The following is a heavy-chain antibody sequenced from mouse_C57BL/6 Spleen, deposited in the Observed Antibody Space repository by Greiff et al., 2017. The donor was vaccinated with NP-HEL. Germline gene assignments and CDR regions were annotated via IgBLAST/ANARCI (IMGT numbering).Heavy chain of an antibody. J-gene: IGHJ2*01. CDR1: GFTFSSYA. CDR3: TRARYSNYDFDY. CDR2: ISSGGDYI. V-gene: IGHV5-9-1*02. D-gene: IGHD2-5*01. Sequence: DVHLVESGEGLVKPGGSLKLSCAASGFTFSSYAMSWVRQTPEKRLEWVAYISSGGDYIYYADTVKGRFTLSRDNARNTLYLQMSSLKSEDTAMYYCTRARYSNYDFDYWGQGTTLTVSS.